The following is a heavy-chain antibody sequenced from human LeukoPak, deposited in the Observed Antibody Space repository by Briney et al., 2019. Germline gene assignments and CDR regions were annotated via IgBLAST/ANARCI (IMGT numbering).Heavy chain of an antibody. D-gene: IGHD6-19*01. CDR1: GFTFSSYA. Sequence: PGGSLRLSCAASGFTFSSYAMSWVRQAPGKGLEWVSAISSSGGRTYYADSVKGRFTISRDNSKNTLYLQMNSLRAEDTALYYCARDGSGWNFDYWGQGTLVTVSS. CDR3: ARDGSGWNFDY. V-gene: IGHV3-23*01. CDR2: ISSSGGRT. J-gene: IGHJ4*02.